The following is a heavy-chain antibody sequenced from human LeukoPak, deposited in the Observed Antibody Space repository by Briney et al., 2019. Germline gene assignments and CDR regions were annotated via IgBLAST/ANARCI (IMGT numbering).Heavy chain of an antibody. V-gene: IGHV4-34*01. CDR3: ARGRGVVYRDWFDH. CDR2: INHSGRT. CDR1: GGSFSDYY. Sequence: SETLSLTCAVYGGSFSDYYWTWIRQPPGKGLEWIGEINHSGRTKYNPSLKSRVTISVDTSKSQFSLDLKSVTAADTAVYYCARGRGVVYRDWFDHWGQGTLVTFSS. J-gene: IGHJ5*02. D-gene: IGHD2-8*02.